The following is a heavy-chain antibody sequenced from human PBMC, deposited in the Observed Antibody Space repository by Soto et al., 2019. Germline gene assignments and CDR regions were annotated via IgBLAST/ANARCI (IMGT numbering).Heavy chain of an antibody. J-gene: IGHJ4*02. CDR2: ISPYNGNT. Sequence: QVQLVQSVAEVKKPGASVKVSCKASGYTLTSYGISWVRQAPGQGLEWMGWISPYNGNTNYAQKPQGRVTMTTDTSTNTAHIEPRSLRSDDTAVYYCARQPVAGTAFFDYWGQGTLVTVSS. V-gene: IGHV1-18*01. CDR3: ARQPVAGTAFFDY. D-gene: IGHD6-19*01. CDR1: GYTLTSYG.